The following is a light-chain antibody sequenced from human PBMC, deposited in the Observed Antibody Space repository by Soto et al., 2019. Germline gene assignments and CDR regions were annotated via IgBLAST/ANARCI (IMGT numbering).Light chain of an antibody. Sequence: QSVLTQPASVSGSPGQSITISCTGTSSDVGSYNHVSWYQQHPGKAPKLMIYGGSKRPSGVSNRFSGSKSGNTASLTISGLQAEDEADYYCCSYAGSSTYVVFGGGTKLTVL. CDR1: SSDVGSYNH. CDR2: GGS. CDR3: CSYAGSSTYVV. V-gene: IGLV2-23*01. J-gene: IGLJ2*01.